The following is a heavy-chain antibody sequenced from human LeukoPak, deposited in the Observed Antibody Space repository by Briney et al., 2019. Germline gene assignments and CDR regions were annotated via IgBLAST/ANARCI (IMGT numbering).Heavy chain of an antibody. CDR1: GGSISGYY. Sequence: SETLSLTCTVSGGSISGYYWSWIRQPPGKGLEWIGYIYYSGSTNYNPSLKSRVTISVDTSKNQFSLKLSSVTAADTAVYYCAREASYNWNDGSDYWGQGTLVTVSS. V-gene: IGHV4-59*12. CDR2: IYYSGST. J-gene: IGHJ4*02. CDR3: AREASYNWNDGSDY. D-gene: IGHD1-20*01.